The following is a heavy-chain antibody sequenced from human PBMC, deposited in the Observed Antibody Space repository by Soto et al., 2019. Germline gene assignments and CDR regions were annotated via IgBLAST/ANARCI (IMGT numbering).Heavy chain of an antibody. V-gene: IGHV4-39*01. CDR1: GGSISSSSYY. D-gene: IGHD5-18*01. CDR2: IYYSGST. Sequence: SETLSLTCTVSGGSISSSSYYWGWIRQPPGKGLEWIGSIYYSGSTYYNPSLKSRVTISVDTSKNQFSLKLSSVTAADTAVYYCARHYRGYSYGYFDYWGQGTLVTVS. CDR3: ARHYRGYSYGYFDY. J-gene: IGHJ4*02.